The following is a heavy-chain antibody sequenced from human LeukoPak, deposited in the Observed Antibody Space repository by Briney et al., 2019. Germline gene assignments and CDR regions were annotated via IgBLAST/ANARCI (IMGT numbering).Heavy chain of an antibody. CDR2: IYYSGST. CDR3: ARLWRSSSWPNYYYYYYMDV. D-gene: IGHD6-13*01. Sequence: PSETLSLTCTVSGGSISSYYWSWIRQPPGKGLEWIGYIYYSGSTNYNPSLKSRVTISVDTSKNHFSLKLSSVTAAATAVYYCARLWRSSSWPNYYYYYYMDVWGKGTTVTVSS. V-gene: IGHV4-59*01. J-gene: IGHJ6*03. CDR1: GGSISSYY.